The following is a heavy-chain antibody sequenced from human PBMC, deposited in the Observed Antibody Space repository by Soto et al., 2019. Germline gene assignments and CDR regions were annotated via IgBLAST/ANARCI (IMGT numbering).Heavy chain of an antibody. CDR1: GFTFDDYT. D-gene: IGHD6-6*01. J-gene: IGHJ6*02. CDR2: ISWDGGST. CDR3: AKGVIAARPGYYGMDV. Sequence: EVQLVESGGVVVQPGGSLRLSCAASGFTFDDYTMHWVRQAPGKGLEWVSLISWDGGSTYYADSVKGRFTISRDNSKNSLYLQMNSLRTGDTALYYCAKGVIAARPGYYGMDVWGQGTTVTVSS. V-gene: IGHV3-43*01.